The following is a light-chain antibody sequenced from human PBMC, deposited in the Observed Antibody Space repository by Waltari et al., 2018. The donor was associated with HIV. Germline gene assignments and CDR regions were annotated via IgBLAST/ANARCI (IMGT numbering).Light chain of an antibody. Sequence: VVMTQTPLSLPVTLGQPASISCRSSHTLVHSDGNTYLSWLHQRPGQPPRLLIYKISNQFSGVPDRFSGSGAGTDFTLKISRVEAEDVGVYYCMQATAYWAFGQGTKVEIK. CDR2: KIS. CDR1: HTLVHSDGNTY. V-gene: IGKV2-24*01. J-gene: IGKJ1*01. CDR3: MQATAYWA.